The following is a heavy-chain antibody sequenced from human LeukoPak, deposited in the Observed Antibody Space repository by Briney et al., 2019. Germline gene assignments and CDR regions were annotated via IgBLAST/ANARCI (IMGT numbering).Heavy chain of an antibody. CDR2: IYYSGST. CDR3: ARGTGGFSVNYYYMDV. J-gene: IGHJ6*03. CDR1: GGSISSYY. V-gene: IGHV4-59*01. Sequence: PSETLSLTCTVSGGSISSYYWSWIRQPPGKGLEWIGYIYYSGSTNYNPSLKSRVTISVDTSKNQFSLKLSSVTAADTAVYYCARGTGGFSVNYYYMDVWGKGTTVTVSS. D-gene: IGHD7-27*01.